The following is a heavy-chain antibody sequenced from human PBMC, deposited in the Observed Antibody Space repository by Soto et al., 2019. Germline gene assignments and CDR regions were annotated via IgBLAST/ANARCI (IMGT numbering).Heavy chain of an antibody. V-gene: IGHV3-7*01. CDR3: ARALRGYGGYAFDY. J-gene: IGHJ4*02. CDR1: GFTFNTYW. Sequence: EVQLVASGGGLVQPGGSLRLSCAASGFTFNTYWMTWVRQTPGKGLERVANMKQDGSEKYYVDSVKGRFTISRDNAKNSLYLQMNSLRAEDTAVYYCARALRGYGGYAFDYWGQGTLVTVSS. CDR2: MKQDGSEK. D-gene: IGHD5-12*01.